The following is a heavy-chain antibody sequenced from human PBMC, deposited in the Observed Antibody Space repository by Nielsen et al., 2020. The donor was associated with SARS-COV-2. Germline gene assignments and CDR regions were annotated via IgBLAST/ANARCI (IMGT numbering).Heavy chain of an antibody. CDR3: ARGGRIAVADTGHWFDP. J-gene: IGHJ5*02. CDR1: GGSISSYY. D-gene: IGHD6-19*01. V-gene: IGHV4-59*01. CDR2: IYYSGNT. Sequence: SETLSLTCTVSGGSISSYYWSWIRQPPGKGLEWIGCIYYSGNTNHNPSLKSRVTISVDTSKNQFSLKLNSVTAADTAVYYCARGGRIAVADTGHWFDPWGQGTLVTVSS.